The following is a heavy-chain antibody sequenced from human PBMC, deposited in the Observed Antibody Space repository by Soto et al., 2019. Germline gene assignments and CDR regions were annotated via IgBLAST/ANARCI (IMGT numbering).Heavy chain of an antibody. D-gene: IGHD2-15*01. CDR3: ARMFGSGGGSWGLRGMDV. Sequence: QVQLQQWGAGLLKPSETLSLTCAVYGGSFSGYYWSWIRQPPGKGLEWIGEINHSGSTNYNPSLSSMVAVSVATSKNQFSLQLTSVTAADTAVYYCARMFGSGGGSWGLRGMDVWGQGTTVTVSS. V-gene: IGHV4-34*01. J-gene: IGHJ6*02. CDR1: GGSFSGYY. CDR2: INHSGST.